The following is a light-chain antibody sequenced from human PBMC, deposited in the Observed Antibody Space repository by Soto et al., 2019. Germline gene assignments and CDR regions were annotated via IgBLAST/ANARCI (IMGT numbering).Light chain of an antibody. V-gene: IGLV2-8*01. Sequence: QSVLTQPPSASGSPGQSVTISCTGTSSDIGGYDYVSWYQQHPGKAPKLIIYEVNKRPSGVPDRFSGSKSGNTASLTVSGLRAEDEADYYCSSYAGSNNLVFAGGTKVTVL. J-gene: IGLJ3*02. CDR1: SSDIGGYDY. CDR2: EVN. CDR3: SSYAGSNNLV.